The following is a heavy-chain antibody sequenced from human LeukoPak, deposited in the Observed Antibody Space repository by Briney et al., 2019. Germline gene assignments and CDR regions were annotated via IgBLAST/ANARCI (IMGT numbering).Heavy chain of an antibody. J-gene: IGHJ4*02. CDR2: ISGYSGKT. D-gene: IGHD5-12*01. V-gene: IGHV1-18*01. Sequence: ASVKVSCKASGYTFTRYGISWVRQAPGQGLEWMGWISGYSGKTNYAQKLQGRVTMTTDPSTSTAHMELRSLRSDDTAVYYCARGYSGYAPHDYWGQGTLVTVSS. CDR3: ARGYSGYAPHDY. CDR1: GYTFTRYG.